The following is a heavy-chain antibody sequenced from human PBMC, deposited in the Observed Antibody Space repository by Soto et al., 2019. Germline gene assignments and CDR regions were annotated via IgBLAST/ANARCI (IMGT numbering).Heavy chain of an antibody. CDR2: IYHSGST. CDR3: AREYSYHFDP. D-gene: IGHD5-18*01. J-gene: IGHJ5*02. CDR1: GYSISSGYY. Sequence: PSETLSLTCAVSGYSISSGYYWGWIRQPPGKGLEWIGSIYHSGSTYYNPSLKSRVTMSVDTSKNQFSLKLTSVTAADTAVYDCAREYSYHFDPWGQGTQVTVSS. V-gene: IGHV4-38-2*01.